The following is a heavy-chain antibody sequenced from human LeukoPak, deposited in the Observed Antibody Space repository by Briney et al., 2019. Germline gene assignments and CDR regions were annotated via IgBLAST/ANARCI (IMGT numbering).Heavy chain of an antibody. CDR1: GGSISSSSYY. CDR2: IYYSGST. D-gene: IGHD2-15*01. Sequence: SETLSLTCTVSGGSISSSSYYWGWIRQPPGKGLEWIGSIYYSGSTYYNPSLKSRVTISVDTSKNQFSLKLSSVTAADTAVYYCARVGYCSGGSCLNWFDPWGRGTLVTVSS. CDR3: ARVGYCSGGSCLNWFDP. J-gene: IGHJ5*02. V-gene: IGHV4-39*01.